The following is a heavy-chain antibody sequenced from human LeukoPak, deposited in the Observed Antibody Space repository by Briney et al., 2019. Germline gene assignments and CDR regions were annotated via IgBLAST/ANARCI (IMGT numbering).Heavy chain of an antibody. J-gene: IGHJ4*02. D-gene: IGHD3-22*01. CDR1: GFTLSSYA. CDR2: ISGSGGST. Sequence: GGSLRLSCAASGFTLSSYAMSWVRQAPGKGLEWVSAISGSGGSTYYADSVKGRFTISRDNSKNTLYLQMDSLRAEDTAVYYCAKYYYDSSGYHRFDYWGQGTLVTVSS. CDR3: AKYYYDSSGYHRFDY. V-gene: IGHV3-23*01.